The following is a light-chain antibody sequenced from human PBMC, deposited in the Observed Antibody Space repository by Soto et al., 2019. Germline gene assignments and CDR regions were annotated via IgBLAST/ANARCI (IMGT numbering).Light chain of an antibody. CDR3: QQYINWPIT. CDR2: GAS. CDR1: QSVSSD. J-gene: IGKJ5*01. Sequence: EIVMTQSPATLSVSPGERATLSCRASQSVSSDLAWYHQKPGQAPRLLIYGASTRATGIPARFSGGGSGTEFTFTISSLQSGDFAVYYCQQYINWPITFGQGTRLEI. V-gene: IGKV3-15*01.